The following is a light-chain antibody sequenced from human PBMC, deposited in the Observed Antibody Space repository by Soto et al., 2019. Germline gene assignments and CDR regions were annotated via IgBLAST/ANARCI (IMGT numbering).Light chain of an antibody. CDR2: EVS. Sequence: QSVLTQPPSASGSPGQSVTISCTGTSSDVGDYNYVSWYQQHPGKAPKLIIYEVSKRPSGVPDRFSGSKSGNRASLAVSGLQTEDEADYYCQSYDMSLNNHVFGTGTKLTVL. J-gene: IGLJ1*01. CDR1: SSDVGDYNY. CDR3: QSYDMSLNNHV. V-gene: IGLV2-8*01.